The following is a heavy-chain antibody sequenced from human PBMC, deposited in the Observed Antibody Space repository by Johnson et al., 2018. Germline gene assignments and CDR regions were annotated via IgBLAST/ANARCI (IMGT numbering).Heavy chain of an antibody. J-gene: IGHJ3*02. CDR3: ARPHCSSTSCYSRGDAFDI. CDR1: GFTFSDYY. CDR2: ISSSGSTI. V-gene: IGHV3-11*01. Sequence: QVQLVQSGGGLVKPGGSLRLSCAASGFTFSDYYMSWIRQAPGKGLEWVSYISSSGSTIYYADSVKGRFTISRDNAKNSMYLQMNSLRAGDTAVYYCARPHCSSTSCYSRGDAFDIWGQGTMVTVSS. D-gene: IGHD2-2*01.